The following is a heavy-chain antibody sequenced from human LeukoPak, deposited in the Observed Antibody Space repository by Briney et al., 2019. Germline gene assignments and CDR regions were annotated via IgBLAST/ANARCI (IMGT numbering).Heavy chain of an antibody. D-gene: IGHD6-6*01. CDR1: GGSISTYY. V-gene: IGHV4-59*08. J-gene: IGHJ6*02. CDR3: ARRLVSYYGMDV. CDR2: IHYSGST. Sequence: SETLSLTCTVSGGSISTYYWSWIRQPPGKGLEWIGYIHYSGSTNYNPSLKSRVTISEDPSKNQFSLKLSSVTAADTAVYYCARRLVSYYGMDVWGQGTTVTVSS.